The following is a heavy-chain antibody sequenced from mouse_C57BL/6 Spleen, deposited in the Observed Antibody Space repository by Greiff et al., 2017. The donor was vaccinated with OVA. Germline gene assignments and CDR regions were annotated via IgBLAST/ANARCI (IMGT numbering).Heavy chain of an antibody. Sequence: VKLQESGAELVRPGTSVKLSCKASGYTFTSYWMHWVKQRPGQGLEWIGVIDPSDSYTNYNQKFKGKATLTVDTSSSTAYMQLSSLTSEDSAVYYCASITTVVATKGYFDYWGQGTTLTVSS. D-gene: IGHD1-1*01. J-gene: IGHJ2*01. CDR2: IDPSDSYT. CDR3: ASITTVVATKGYFDY. V-gene: IGHV1-59*01. CDR1: GYTFTSYW.